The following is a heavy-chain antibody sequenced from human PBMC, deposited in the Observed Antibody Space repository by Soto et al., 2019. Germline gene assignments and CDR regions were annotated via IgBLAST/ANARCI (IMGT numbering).Heavy chain of an antibody. J-gene: IGHJ4*02. CDR3: AKDLVSGDGLWLMDE. V-gene: IGHV3-23*01. D-gene: IGHD2-21*02. CDR2: IYGSGGGI. Sequence: EAQLLESGGGLVQPGGSLRLSCPASGFTFRDYAMPWVRQAPGKGLECVSGIYGSGGGIQYADSVKGRFTISRDNYRNTLYLQMNSLRDEDTAVYYCAKDLVSGDGLWLMDEWGQGTPVTVSP. CDR1: GFTFRDYA.